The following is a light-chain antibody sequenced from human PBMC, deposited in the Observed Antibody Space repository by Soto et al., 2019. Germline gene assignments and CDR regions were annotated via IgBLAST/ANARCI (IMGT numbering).Light chain of an antibody. V-gene: IGKV3-11*01. CDR2: DAS. CDR3: QQRSNWLP. Sequence: EIVLTQSPATLSLSPGERATLSCRASQSVSSYLAWYQQKPGQAPRLLIYDASNRATGIPARFSGSGSGTDFTLTISSLEPDDSAVYYCQQRSNWLPFGQGTRLEIK. J-gene: IGKJ5*01. CDR1: QSVSSY.